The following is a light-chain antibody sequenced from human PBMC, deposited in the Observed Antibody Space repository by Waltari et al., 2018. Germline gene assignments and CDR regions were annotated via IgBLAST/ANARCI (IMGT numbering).Light chain of an antibody. CDR1: QGIRND. J-gene: IGKJ2*01. Sequence: AIQMTQPPSSLSASVGDRVTITCRASQGIRNDLGWYQQKPGKAPKVLIYAASSLQSGVPARFSGSGSGTDFTLTISSLQPEDFATYYCLQDYNYPRTFGQGTKLEIK. CDR2: AAS. CDR3: LQDYNYPRT. V-gene: IGKV1-6*01.